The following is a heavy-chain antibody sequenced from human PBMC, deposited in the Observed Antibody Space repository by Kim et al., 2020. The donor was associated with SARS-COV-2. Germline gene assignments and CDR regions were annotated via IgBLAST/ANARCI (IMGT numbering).Heavy chain of an antibody. CDR1: GFMFNIFS. CDR3: ARRVEDAFNF. J-gene: IGHJ3*01. V-gene: IGHV3-23*01. CDR2: ITGSGST. Sequence: GGSLRLPCAASGFMFNIFSMGWVRQAPGKGLECVSAITGSGSTYYADSERGRFTIYRDNSKNILYLQMNSLRAEDTALYYCARRVEDAFNFWGQGSEVT.